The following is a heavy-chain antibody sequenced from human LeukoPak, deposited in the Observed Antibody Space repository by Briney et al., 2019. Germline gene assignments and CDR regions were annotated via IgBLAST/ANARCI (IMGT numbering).Heavy chain of an antibody. D-gene: IGHD6-19*01. Sequence: ASVKVSCKASGYTFTSYAMHWVRQAPGQRLEWMGSINAGNGSTKYSQKFQGRVTITRDTSASTAYMELSSLRSEDTAVYYCGRVNPEYSSGPDPLDYWGQGTLVTVSS. CDR1: GYTFTSYA. V-gene: IGHV1-3*01. CDR2: INAGNGST. J-gene: IGHJ4*02. CDR3: GRVNPEYSSGPDPLDY.